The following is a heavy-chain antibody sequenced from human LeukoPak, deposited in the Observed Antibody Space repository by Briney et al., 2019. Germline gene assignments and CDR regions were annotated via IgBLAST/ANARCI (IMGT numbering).Heavy chain of an antibody. V-gene: IGHV3-23*01. CDR2: ISSGDTNT. CDR3: TKPLVGPSTSDNFDY. D-gene: IGHD1-26*01. Sequence: GSLRLSCAASGFTSSNYAMTWVRQAPGKGLEWVSAISSGDTNTYYADSVKGRFTISRDTSKNTLYLRMNSLSAEDTAVYYCTKPLVGPSTSDNFDYWGQGTLVTVSS. J-gene: IGHJ4*02. CDR1: GFTSSNYA.